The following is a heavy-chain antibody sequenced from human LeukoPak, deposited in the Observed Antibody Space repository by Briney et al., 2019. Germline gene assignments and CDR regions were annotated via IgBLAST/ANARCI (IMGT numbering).Heavy chain of an antibody. V-gene: IGHV4-38-2*02. Sequence: SETLSLTCTVSGYSISSGYYWGWIRQPPGKGLEWIANIYHSGLIYYNPSLKSRITISIDTSKNQFSLKLGSVTAADTAVYFCARNYYDTKKPWDWGQGTLVTVSS. CDR3: ARNYYDTKKPWD. CDR2: IYHSGLI. J-gene: IGHJ4*02. D-gene: IGHD3-22*01. CDR1: GYSISSGYY.